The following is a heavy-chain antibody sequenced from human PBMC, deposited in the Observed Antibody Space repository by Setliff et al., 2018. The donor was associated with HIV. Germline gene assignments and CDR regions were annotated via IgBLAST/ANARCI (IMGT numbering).Heavy chain of an antibody. D-gene: IGHD2-21*02. V-gene: IGHV3-48*03. CDR3: ARDTAGFDP. CDR1: GFTFSTYE. J-gene: IGHJ5*02. CDR2: ISSSDSTI. Sequence: GGSLRLSCAASGFTFSTYEMNWVRQAPGKGLEWVAYISSSDSTIYYADSVKGRFTIYRDNAKNSLFLQMDSLRVEDTAFYYCARDTAGFDPWGQGTLVTVSS.